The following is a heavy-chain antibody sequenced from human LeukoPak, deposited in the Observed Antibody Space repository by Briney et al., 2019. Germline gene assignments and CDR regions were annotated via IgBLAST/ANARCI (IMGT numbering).Heavy chain of an antibody. J-gene: IGHJ4*02. V-gene: IGHV1-69*13. CDR3: ASSISDCSSTSCYLGY. CDR1: GGTFDNHA. CDR2: IIPIFGTA. D-gene: IGHD2-2*01. Sequence: SVRVSCKASGGTFDNHAVSWVRQAPGKGLEWMGGIIPIFGTANYAQKFQGRVTITADESTSTAYMELSSLRSEDTAVYYCASSISDCSSTSCYLGYWGQGTLVTVSS.